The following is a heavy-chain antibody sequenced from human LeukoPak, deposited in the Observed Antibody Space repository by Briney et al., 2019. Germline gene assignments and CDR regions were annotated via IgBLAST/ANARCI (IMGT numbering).Heavy chain of an antibody. J-gene: IGHJ4*02. D-gene: IGHD1-1*01. CDR3: ARRPVAGTGYFDY. Sequence: SEILSLTRLLSGASNGNYYRRWIRQPPGKGLDTIGYIYYSGSTNYNPSLKSRVTISVDTSKNQFSLKLSSVTAADTAVYYCARRPVAGTGYFDYWGQGTLVTVSS. CDR1: GASNGNYY. V-gene: IGHV4-59*01. CDR2: IYYSGST.